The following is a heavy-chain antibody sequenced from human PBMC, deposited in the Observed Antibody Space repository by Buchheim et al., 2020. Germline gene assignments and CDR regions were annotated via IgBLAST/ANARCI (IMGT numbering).Heavy chain of an antibody. CDR3: ARDLAYGMDV. CDR1: GFTLSNYW. Sequence: EVQLVESGGGLGQRGGSLRLSCAASGFTLSNYWMHWVRQAPGKGLVWVSRIESDGSSTSYADSVKGRFTISRDKAKNTLYLQMNSLRAEDTAVYYCARDLAYGMDVWRQGTT. J-gene: IGHJ6*02. V-gene: IGHV3-74*01. CDR2: IESDGSST.